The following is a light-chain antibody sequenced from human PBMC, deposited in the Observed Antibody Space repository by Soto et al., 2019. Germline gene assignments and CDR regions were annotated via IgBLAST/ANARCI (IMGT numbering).Light chain of an antibody. CDR3: QQYNNWPRT. J-gene: IGKJ1*01. CDR1: QSISDT. CDR2: GAS. Sequence: EIVLTQSAGTLSWSAGGRATLSWRASQSISDTLAWYQQKPGQAPRLLIYGASTRATGIPARFSGSGSGTEFTLTISSLQPEDFAVYYCQQYNNWPRTFGQGTKVDIK. V-gene: IGKV3-15*01.